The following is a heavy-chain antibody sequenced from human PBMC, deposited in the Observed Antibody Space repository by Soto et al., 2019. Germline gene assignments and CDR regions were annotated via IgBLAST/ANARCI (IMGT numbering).Heavy chain of an antibody. D-gene: IGHD3-3*01. J-gene: IGHJ4*02. CDR2: IYYSGST. CDR1: GGSISSGGYY. Sequence: SETLSLTCTVSGGSISSGGYYWSWIRQHPGKGLEWIGYIYYSGSTYYNPSLKSRVTISVDTSKNQFSLKLSSVTAADTAVYYCATNVRADGTWRPYHFDYWGQGTLVTVSS. V-gene: IGHV4-31*03. CDR3: ATNVRADGTWRPYHFDY.